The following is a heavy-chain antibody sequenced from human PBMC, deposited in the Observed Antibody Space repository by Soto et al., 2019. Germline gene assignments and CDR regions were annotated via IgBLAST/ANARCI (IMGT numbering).Heavy chain of an antibody. CDR3: AKAWKGETSGWLRFRVDDN. CDR1: GFTFSNHA. D-gene: IGHD6-19*01. CDR2: ISGSGDST. Sequence: EVQLLESGGGLVQPRGSLRLSCAASGFTFSNHAMSWVRQAPGKGLEWVSGISGSGDSTFYADSVQGRFTISRDNSKNTLYLQMNSLRAEDTAVYYCAKAWKGETSGWLRFRVDDNWGQGTLVTVSS. J-gene: IGHJ4*02. V-gene: IGHV3-23*01.